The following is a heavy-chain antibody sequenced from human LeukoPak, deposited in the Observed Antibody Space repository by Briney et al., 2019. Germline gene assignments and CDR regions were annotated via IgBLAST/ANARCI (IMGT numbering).Heavy chain of an antibody. D-gene: IGHD6-19*01. J-gene: IGHJ6*03. Sequence: GGSLRLSCAASGFTFSSYSMNWVRQAPGKGLEWVSSISSSSSYIYYADSVKGRFTISRDNAKNTLYLQMNSLRAEDTAVYYCAKTSSGWYFQRTNSYMDVWGKGTTVIVSS. CDR3: AKTSSGWYFQRTNSYMDV. V-gene: IGHV3-21*01. CDR2: ISSSSSYI. CDR1: GFTFSSYS.